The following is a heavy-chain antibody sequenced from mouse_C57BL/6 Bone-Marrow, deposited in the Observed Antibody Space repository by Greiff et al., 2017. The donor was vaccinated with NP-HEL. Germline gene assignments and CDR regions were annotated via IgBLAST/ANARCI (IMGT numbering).Heavy chain of an antibody. Sequence: QVQLKQSGAELVMPGASVKLSCKASGYTFTSYWMHWVKQRPGQGLEWIGEIDPSDSYTNYNQKFKGKSTLTVDKSSSTAYMQLSSLTSEDSAVYYCSKGGFAYWGQGTLVTVSA. CDR2: IDPSDSYT. V-gene: IGHV1-69*01. CDR1: GYTFTSYW. D-gene: IGHD1-3*01. CDR3: SKGGFAY. J-gene: IGHJ3*01.